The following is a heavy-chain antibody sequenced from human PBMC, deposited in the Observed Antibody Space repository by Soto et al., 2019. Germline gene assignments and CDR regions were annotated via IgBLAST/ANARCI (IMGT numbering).Heavy chain of an antibody. J-gene: IGHJ4*02. Sequence: QVQLVESGGGVVQPGRSLRLSCAASGFTFSTYAMYCVRQAPGEGLDWVAVTSYDGGHKYYADSVRGRFTISRDNSKNTLYLHMNSLRDDDTAVYYCARKTLNSGSRGCIDYWGQGTLVTVSS. CDR2: TSYDGGHK. CDR1: GFTFSTYA. D-gene: IGHD1-26*01. CDR3: ARKTLNSGSRGCIDY. V-gene: IGHV3-30-3*01.